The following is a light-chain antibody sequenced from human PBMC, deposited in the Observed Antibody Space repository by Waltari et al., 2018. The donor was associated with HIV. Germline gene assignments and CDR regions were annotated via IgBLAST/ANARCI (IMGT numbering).Light chain of an antibody. CDR3: CSYTGTYTFV. CDR1: SSDVGGYNY. Sequence: QSALTQPRSVSGSPGQSVTISCSGASSDVGGYNYVSWYNQHPGQAPKVMMYEVNKRPSGVPDRFSGSKSGNTASLTISGLQAEDEADYYCCSYTGTYTFVFGGGTKLTVL. J-gene: IGLJ2*01. CDR2: EVN. V-gene: IGLV2-11*01.